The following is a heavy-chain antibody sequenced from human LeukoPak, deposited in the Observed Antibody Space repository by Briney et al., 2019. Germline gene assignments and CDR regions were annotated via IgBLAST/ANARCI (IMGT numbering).Heavy chain of an antibody. CDR1: GFTFSSYG. J-gene: IGHJ5*02. CDR2: ISYDGSNK. Sequence: GGSLRLSCAASGFTFSSYGMHWVRQAPGKGLEWVAVISYDGSNKYYADSVKGRFTISRDNSKNTLYLQMNSLRAEDTAVYYCAKSRMRIRFDPWGQGTLATVSS. V-gene: IGHV3-30*18. D-gene: IGHD2-15*01. CDR3: AKSRMRIRFDP.